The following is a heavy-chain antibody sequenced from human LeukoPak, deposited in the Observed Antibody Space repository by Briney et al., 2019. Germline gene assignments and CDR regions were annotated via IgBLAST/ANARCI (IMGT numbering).Heavy chain of an antibody. CDR2: MNPNSGNT. CDR3: ARGPILWFDP. J-gene: IGHJ5*02. D-gene: IGHD1-26*01. CDR1: GGTFSSYA. V-gene: IGHV1-8*02. Sequence: ASVKVSCKASGGTFSSYAINWVRQATGQGLEWMGWMNPNSGNTGYAQKFQGRVTMTRNTSISTAYMELSSLRSEDTAVYYCARGPILWFDPWGQGTLVTVSS.